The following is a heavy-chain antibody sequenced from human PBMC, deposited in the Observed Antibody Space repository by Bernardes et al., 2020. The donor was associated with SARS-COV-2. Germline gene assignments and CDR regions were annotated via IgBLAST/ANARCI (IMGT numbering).Heavy chain of an antibody. D-gene: IGHD3-10*01. V-gene: IGHV3-30*18. CDR2: ISYDGSNK. CDR1: GFTFSSYG. Sequence: GGSLRLSCAASGFTFSSYGMHWVRQAPGKGLEWVAVISYDGSNKYYADSVKGRFTISRDNSKNTLYLQMNSLRAEDTAVYYCAKDPGRGVIWYYYYGMDVWGQGTTVTVSS. J-gene: IGHJ6*02. CDR3: AKDPGRGVIWYYYYGMDV.